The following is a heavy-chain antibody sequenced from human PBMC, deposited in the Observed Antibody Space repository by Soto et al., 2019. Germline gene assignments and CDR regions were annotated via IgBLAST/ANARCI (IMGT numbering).Heavy chain of an antibody. D-gene: IGHD6-19*01. V-gene: IGHV3-33*01. CDR3: ARDDSSGGSFDY. J-gene: IGHJ4*02. CDR1: GFTFSSYG. Sequence: QVQLVESGGGVVQPGRSLRLSCAASGFTFSSYGMHWVRQAPGKGLEWVAVIWYDGSNKYYADSVKGRFTISRDNSKNTLYLQMNSLRAEDTAVYYCARDDSSGGSFDYWGQGTLVTVSS. CDR2: IWYDGSNK.